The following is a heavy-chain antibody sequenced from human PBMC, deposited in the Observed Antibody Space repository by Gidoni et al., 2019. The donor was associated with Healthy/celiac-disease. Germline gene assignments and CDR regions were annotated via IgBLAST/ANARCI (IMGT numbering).Heavy chain of an antibody. D-gene: IGHD3-3*01. CDR3: ARGSGYDFWSGFDY. J-gene: IGHJ4*02. CDR2: IYTSGST. Sequence: QVQLQESGPGLVKPSQTLSLTCTVSAGSITSGSYYWSWIRQPAGKGLEWIGRIYTSGSTNYNPSLKSRVTISVDTSKNQFSLKLSSVTAADTAVYYCARGSGYDFWSGFDYWGQGTLVTVSS. CDR1: AGSITSGSYY. V-gene: IGHV4-61*02.